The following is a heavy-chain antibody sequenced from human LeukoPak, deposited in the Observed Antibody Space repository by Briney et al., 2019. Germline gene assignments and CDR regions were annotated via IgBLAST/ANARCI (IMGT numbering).Heavy chain of an antibody. CDR1: GFTFSSYS. V-gene: IGHV3-21*01. CDR3: ARDQLYYYDSSGYYRFDY. CDR2: ISSSSSYI. Sequence: GGSLRLSYAASGFTFSSYSMNWVRQAPGKGLEWVSSISSSSSYIYYADSVRGRFTISRDNAKNPLYLQMNSLRAEDTAVYYCARDQLYYYDSSGYYRFDYWGQGTLVTVSS. D-gene: IGHD3-22*01. J-gene: IGHJ4*02.